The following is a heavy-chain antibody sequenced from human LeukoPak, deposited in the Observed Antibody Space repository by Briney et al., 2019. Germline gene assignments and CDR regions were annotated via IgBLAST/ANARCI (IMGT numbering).Heavy chain of an antibody. D-gene: IGHD6-13*01. V-gene: IGHV3-53*01. CDR3: ARGFSSSWYSDS. CDR2: IYSGGST. J-gene: IGHJ4*02. Sequence: PGGSLRLSCAASGFTVSSNYMSWVRQAPGKGLEWVSVIYSGGSTYCADSVKGRFTISRDNSKNTLYLQMNSLRAEDTAVYYCARGFSSSWYSDSWGQGTLVTVSS. CDR1: GFTVSSNY.